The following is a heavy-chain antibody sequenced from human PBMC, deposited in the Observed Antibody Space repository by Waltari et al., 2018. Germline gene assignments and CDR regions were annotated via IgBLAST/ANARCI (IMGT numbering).Heavy chain of an antibody. D-gene: IGHD6-13*01. V-gene: IGHV4-34*01. CDR1: GGSFSGYY. J-gene: IGHJ3*02. CDR2: INHSGST. CDR3: ARDRDSSSWYNAFDI. Sequence: QVQLQQWGAGLLKPSETLSLTCAVYGGSFSGYYWSWIRQPPGKGLEWIGEINHSGSTNYNPSLKSRVTISVDTSKNQFSLKLSSVTAEDTAVYYCARDRDSSSWYNAFDIWGQGTVVTVSS.